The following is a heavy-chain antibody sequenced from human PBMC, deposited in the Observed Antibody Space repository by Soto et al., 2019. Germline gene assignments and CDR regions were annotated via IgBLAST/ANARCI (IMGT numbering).Heavy chain of an antibody. D-gene: IGHD1-26*01. CDR2: ISYSSSYI. CDR3: ARDLGRLMGATPGY. CDR1: GFTFSSYI. Sequence: GGSLRLSCAASGFTFSSYIMNWVRQAPGKGLEWVSSISYSSSYIYYADSVKGRFTISRDNAKNSLYLQMNSLRAEDTAVYYCARDLGRLMGATPGYWGQGTLVTVSS. V-gene: IGHV3-21*01. J-gene: IGHJ4*02.